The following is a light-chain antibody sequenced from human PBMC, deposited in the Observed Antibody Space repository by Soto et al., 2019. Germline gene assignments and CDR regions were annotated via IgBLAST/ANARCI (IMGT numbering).Light chain of an antibody. CDR1: RSVSSW. CDR2: DAS. CDR3: QQYDSYSGT. Sequence: DTQMTQSPSTLSGSIGDRVTITCRASRSVSSWVAWYQQKPGKAPNLLISDASDLERGVPSRFSGKGSGTEFTLTISSLQPEDFATYYCQQYDSYSGTFGQGTK. V-gene: IGKV1-5*01. J-gene: IGKJ1*01.